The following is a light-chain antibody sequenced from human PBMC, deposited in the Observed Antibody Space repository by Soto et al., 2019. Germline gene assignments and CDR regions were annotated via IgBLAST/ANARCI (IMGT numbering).Light chain of an antibody. Sequence: DIQMTQSPSTLPSSVGYIGTIRCRSSQGIVIWLAWYQQKPGPAPKLLIYHASTLESGAPSRFSGSGSGTEFTLTISSLQPDAFATYYCQQYNSYSFGQGTKVDIK. CDR1: QGIVIW. V-gene: IGKV1-5*01. CDR3: QQYNSYS. J-gene: IGKJ1*01. CDR2: HAS.